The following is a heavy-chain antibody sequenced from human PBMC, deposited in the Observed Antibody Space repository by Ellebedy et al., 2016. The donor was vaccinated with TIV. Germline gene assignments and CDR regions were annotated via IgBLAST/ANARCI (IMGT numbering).Heavy chain of an antibody. CDR3: ARVRGYYGSGSYHPLDY. D-gene: IGHD3-10*01. J-gene: IGHJ4*02. CDR2: IKEDGSGK. CDR1: GFTFSSYW. V-gene: IGHV3-7*03. Sequence: GGSLRLSXAASGFTFSSYWMTWVRQAPGKGPEWVANIKEDGSGKHYVDSVKGRFTISRDNAKNSLFLQMNSLRAEDTAVYYCARVRGYYGSGSYHPLDYWGQGTLVTVSS.